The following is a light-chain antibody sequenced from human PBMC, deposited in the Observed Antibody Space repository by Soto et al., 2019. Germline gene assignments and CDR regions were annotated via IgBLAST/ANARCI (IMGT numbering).Light chain of an antibody. CDR1: QSISNN. CDR3: LQYHYWWT. CDR2: GAS. Sequence: IVMTQSPATLSLSPGAKATLSCRASQSISNNFAWFQQKPGQVPRLLLYGASNRATGVSARFSGSGSGTEFTLTISSLQSEDFAVYYCLQYHYWWTFGQGTKVEIK. J-gene: IGKJ1*01. V-gene: IGKV3-15*01.